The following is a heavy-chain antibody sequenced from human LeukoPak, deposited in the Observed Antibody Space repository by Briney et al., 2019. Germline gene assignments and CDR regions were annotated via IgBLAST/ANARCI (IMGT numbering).Heavy chain of an antibody. J-gene: IGHJ6*03. V-gene: IGHV3-11*04. CDR1: GFTFSDYY. Sequence: PGGSLRLSCEASGFTFSDYYMSWIRQPPGKELEWVSHIKGSGPTTYYADSVRGRFTISRDNAKNSLFLQMNSLRVDDTAIYYCARAGEMRYMDVWGKGTAVAVSS. CDR2: IKGSGPTT. CDR3: ARAGEMRYMDV. D-gene: IGHD5-24*01.